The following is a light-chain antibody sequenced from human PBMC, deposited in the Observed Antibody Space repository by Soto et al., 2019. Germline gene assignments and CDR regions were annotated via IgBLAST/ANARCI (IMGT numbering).Light chain of an antibody. CDR3: LPYNNWPPWT. CDR2: GAS. V-gene: IGKV3-15*01. J-gene: IGKJ1*01. CDR1: QSVSSN. Sequence: EIVMTQSPATLSVSPGERATLSCRASQSVSSNLAWYQQKPGQAPRLLIYGASTRATGIPARFSGSGSGTEFTLTISSLQSEDFAIYYCLPYNNWPPWTFGQGTKLDIK.